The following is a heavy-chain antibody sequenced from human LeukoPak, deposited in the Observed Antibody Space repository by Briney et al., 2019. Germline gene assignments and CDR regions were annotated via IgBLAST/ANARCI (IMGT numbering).Heavy chain of an antibody. CDR3: ARVAADYYYMDV. CDR1: GGSFSGYY. V-gene: IGHV4-34*01. J-gene: IGHJ6*03. D-gene: IGHD6-13*01. Sequence: PSETLSLTCAVYGGSFSGYYWSWIRQPPGKGLEWIGEINHSGSTNYNPSLKSRVTISVDTSKNQFSLKLSSVTAADTAVYYCARVAADYYYMDVWGKGTTVTVSS. CDR2: INHSGST.